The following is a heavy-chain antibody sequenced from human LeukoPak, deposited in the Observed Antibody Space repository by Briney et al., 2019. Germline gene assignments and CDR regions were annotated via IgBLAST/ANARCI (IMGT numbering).Heavy chain of an antibody. J-gene: IGHJ4*02. Sequence: QPGGSLRLSCAASGFTFSSYGMHWVRQAPGKGLEWVAFIRYDGSNKYYADSVKGRFTISRDNSKNTLSLQMNSLRPEDTAVYYCAKGYCSGTSCYSGLDWGQGTLVTVSS. CDR1: GFTFSSYG. V-gene: IGHV3-30*02. D-gene: IGHD2-2*01. CDR2: IRYDGSNK. CDR3: AKGYCSGTSCYSGLD.